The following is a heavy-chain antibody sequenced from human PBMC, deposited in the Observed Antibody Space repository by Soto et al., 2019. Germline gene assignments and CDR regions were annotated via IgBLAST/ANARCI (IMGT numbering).Heavy chain of an antibody. D-gene: IGHD6-13*01. CDR1: GYTCINFD. V-gene: IGHV1-8*02. Sequence: RASVKVSCKASGYTCINFDISWVRQAAGQGLEWLGWMNPGSGKTGYASKFQGRVAMTRDASTGTSHLELSSLTSDDTAVYYCARMASAGTLNWFDPWGQGTLVTVSS. CDR2: MNPGSGKT. J-gene: IGHJ5*02. CDR3: ARMASAGTLNWFDP.